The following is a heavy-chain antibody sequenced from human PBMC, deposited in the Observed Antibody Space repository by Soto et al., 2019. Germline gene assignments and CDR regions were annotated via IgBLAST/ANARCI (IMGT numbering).Heavy chain of an antibody. J-gene: IGHJ4*02. D-gene: IGHD5-12*01. CDR2: INTDGTTT. Sequence: GGSLRLSCAASGFTLNNYWMYWVRQAPGKGPVWVSRINTDGTTTNYADSVKGRFTISRDTAKNTLYLQMNGLRADDTAVYYCARGGYAAAFDSWGQGTLVTVSS. V-gene: IGHV3-74*01. CDR1: GFTLNNYW. CDR3: ARGGYAAAFDS.